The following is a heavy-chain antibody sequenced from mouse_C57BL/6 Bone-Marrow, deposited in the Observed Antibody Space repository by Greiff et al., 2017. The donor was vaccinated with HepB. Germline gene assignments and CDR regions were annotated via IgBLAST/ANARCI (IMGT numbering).Heavy chain of an antibody. CDR2: INPNNGGT. D-gene: IGHD1-1*01. CDR3: ARWTVVARYFDV. V-gene: IGHV1-22*01. CDR1: GYTFTDYN. J-gene: IGHJ1*03. Sequence: EVQLQQSGPELVKPGASVKMSCKASGYTFTDYNMHWVKQSHGKSLEWIGYINPNNGGTSYNQKFKGKATLTVNKSSSTAYMELRSLTSEDSAVYYCARWTVVARYFDVWGTGTTVTVSS.